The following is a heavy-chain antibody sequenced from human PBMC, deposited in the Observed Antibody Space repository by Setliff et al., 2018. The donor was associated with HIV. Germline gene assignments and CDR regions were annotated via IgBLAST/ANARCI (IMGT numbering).Heavy chain of an antibody. J-gene: IGHJ4*02. CDR3: AREHSTTWPYFDF. CDR1: GYTFSDYD. D-gene: IGHD6-13*01. CDR2: IRGYSGHT. V-gene: IGHV1-18*01. Sequence: ASVKVSCKASGYTFSDYDVAWVRQAPGQGLEWMGWIRGYSGHTSYAQKIQGRVTMTTDTSTSTAYMELRSLRSDDTAVYFCAREHSTTWPYFDFWGQGTLGTVSS.